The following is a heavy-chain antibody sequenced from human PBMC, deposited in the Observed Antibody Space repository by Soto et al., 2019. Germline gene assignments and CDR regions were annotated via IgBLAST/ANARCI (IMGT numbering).Heavy chain of an antibody. CDR3: ASGIAAAGAPMDV. D-gene: IGHD6-13*01. J-gene: IGHJ6*02. V-gene: IGHV4-31*03. CDR1: GGSISSGGYY. Sequence: PSETLSLTCTVSGGSISSGGYYWSWIRQHPGKGLEWIGYIYYSGSTYYNPSLKSRVTISVGTSKNQFSLKLSSVTAADTAVYYCASGIAAAGAPMDVWGQGTTVTVSS. CDR2: IYYSGST.